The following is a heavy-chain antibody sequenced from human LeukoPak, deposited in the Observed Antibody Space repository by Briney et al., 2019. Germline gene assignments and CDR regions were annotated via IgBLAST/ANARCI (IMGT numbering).Heavy chain of an antibody. V-gene: IGHV1-18*01. CDR3: ARDLHYYGSGSYYDVFDV. J-gene: IGHJ3*01. CDR2: ISGYKGNT. Sequence: ASVKLSCKASGYTFSTYGISWVRQAPGQGLEWMGWISGYKGNTYYAQKLQGRVTMTTDTSTSTAYMELRSLRSDDTAIYYGARDLHYYGSGSYYDVFDVWGQGTMVTVSS. CDR1: GYTFSTYG. D-gene: IGHD3-10*01.